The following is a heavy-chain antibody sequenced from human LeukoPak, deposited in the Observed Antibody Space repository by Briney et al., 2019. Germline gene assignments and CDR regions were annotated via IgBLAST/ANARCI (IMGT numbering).Heavy chain of an antibody. D-gene: IGHD3-3*01. V-gene: IGHV3-7*01. Sequence: GGSLRLSCTASGFAFSRHWMSWVRQAPGKGLEGVANIKEEGSEKEYVGSLKGRFTISRDNAKNALDLQMNSLRADDTAVYYGASGVGRLLDYWGQGTLVTVSS. CDR2: IKEEGSEK. J-gene: IGHJ4*02. CDR3: ASGVGRLLDY. CDR1: GFAFSRHW.